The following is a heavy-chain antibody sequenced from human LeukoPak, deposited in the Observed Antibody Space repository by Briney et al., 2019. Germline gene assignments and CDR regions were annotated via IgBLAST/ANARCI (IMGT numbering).Heavy chain of an antibody. CDR2: VYYSGTT. D-gene: IGHD4-17*01. J-gene: IGHJ4*02. CDR3: ARYYGDYTRFDY. Sequence: SETLSLTCTVSGGSVSSGSYYWSWIRQPPGKGLEWIGYVYYSGTTNYSPSLESRVTISVGMSKDRFSLKLSSVTTADTAVYYCARYYGDYTRFDYWGQGILVTVSS. CDR1: GGSVSSGSYY. V-gene: IGHV4-61*01.